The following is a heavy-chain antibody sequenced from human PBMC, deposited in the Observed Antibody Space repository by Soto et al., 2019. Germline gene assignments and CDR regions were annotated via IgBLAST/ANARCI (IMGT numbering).Heavy chain of an antibody. V-gene: IGHV1-8*01. CDR3: ARANRVWAYVATRHYSFDY. D-gene: IGHD6-6*01. Sequence: GASVKVSCKASGYTFSNYDINWVRQAPGQGLEWMGWMNPNTGNTGYAQKFQGRVTMTRNTSISTAYMELSSLGSEDTAVYYCARANRVWAYVATRHYSFDYWGQGTLVTVS. CDR2: MNPNTGNT. J-gene: IGHJ4*02. CDR1: GYTFSNYD.